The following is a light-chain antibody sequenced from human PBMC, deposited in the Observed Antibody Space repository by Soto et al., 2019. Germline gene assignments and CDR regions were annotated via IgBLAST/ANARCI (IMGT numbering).Light chain of an antibody. CDR3: QAWDSSTEV. CDR2: EDN. J-gene: IGLJ1*01. V-gene: IGLV3-1*01. Sequence: SYELTQPPSVSVSPGQTASITCSGNNLGNKYTCWYQQKPGQSPVLVIYEDNKRPSGIPERFSGSNSGNTATLTISGTQAMDEADYYCQAWDSSTEVFGTGTKLTVL. CDR1: NLGNKY.